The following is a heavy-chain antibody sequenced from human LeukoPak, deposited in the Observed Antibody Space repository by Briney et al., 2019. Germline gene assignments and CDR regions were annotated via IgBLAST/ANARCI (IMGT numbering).Heavy chain of an antibody. V-gene: IGHV3-9*01. D-gene: IGHD2/OR15-2a*01. CDR3: AKATTFFDAFDI. J-gene: IGHJ3*02. Sequence: GGSLRLSCAASGFTFDDYAMPWVRQAPGKGLEWVAGINWSSDTIGYADSVRGRFTVSRDNAKNSLVLHMNSLRTDDTALYYCAKATTFFDAFDIWGRGTRVTVSP. CDR1: GFTFDDYA. CDR2: INWSSDTI.